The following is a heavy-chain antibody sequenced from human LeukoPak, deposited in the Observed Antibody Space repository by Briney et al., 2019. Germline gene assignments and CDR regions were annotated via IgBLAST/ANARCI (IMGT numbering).Heavy chain of an antibody. Sequence: GGSLRLSCAASGCTFSSYAINWVRQAPGKGLEWVSAISAGGDTTLYADSVKGRFTISRDNSRNTLYLQMDNLRAEDTAIYHCARWIYYFDSWGQGTLVTVSS. V-gene: IGHV3-23*01. J-gene: IGHJ4*02. D-gene: IGHD5-12*01. CDR1: GCTFSSYA. CDR3: ARWIYYFDS. CDR2: ISAGGDTT.